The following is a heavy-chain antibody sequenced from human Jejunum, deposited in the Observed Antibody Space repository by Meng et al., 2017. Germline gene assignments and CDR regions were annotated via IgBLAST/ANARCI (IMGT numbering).Heavy chain of an antibody. CDR2: INSDGRIT. CDR1: GFTFSDYW. CDR3: ARDETSDYLDS. Sequence: GGSLRLSCAVSGFTFSDYWMHWVRQAPGKGLVWVSRINSDGRITTYADSVKGRFTISRDNAKNILYLQMNSLRAEDTAVYYCARDETSDYLDSWGQGTLVTVSS. V-gene: IGHV3-74*01. J-gene: IGHJ4*02.